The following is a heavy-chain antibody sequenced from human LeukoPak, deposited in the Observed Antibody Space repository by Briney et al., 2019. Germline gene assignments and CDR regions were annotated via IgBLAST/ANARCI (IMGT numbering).Heavy chain of an antibody. J-gene: IGHJ6*02. Sequence: GGSLRLSCAASGFTFSSYSMNWVRQAPGKGLEWASYISSSSSTIYYADSVKGRFTISRDNAKNSLYLQMNSLRDEDTAVYYCARSAYSSGWYLESYYCYYGMDVWGQGTTVTVSS. D-gene: IGHD6-19*01. CDR1: GFTFSSYS. CDR3: ARSAYSSGWYLESYYCYYGMDV. V-gene: IGHV3-48*02. CDR2: ISSSSSTI.